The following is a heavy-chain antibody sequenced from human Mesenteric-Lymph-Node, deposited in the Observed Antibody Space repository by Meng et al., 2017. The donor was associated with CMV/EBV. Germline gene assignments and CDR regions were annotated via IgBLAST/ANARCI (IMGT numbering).Heavy chain of an antibody. CDR1: NGSISGYW. CDR2: IASNGFT. Sequence: SETLSLTCTLSNGSISGYWWSWIRQPPGKGLEWIGYIASNGFTNYNPSLKSRITISVDRSKNEFSLNLRSVTAADTAVYYCARVLRRAAGTPSVKNWFDPWGQGTLVTVSS. CDR3: ARVLRRAAGTPSVKNWFDP. D-gene: IGHD6-13*01. V-gene: IGHV4-59*01. J-gene: IGHJ5*02.